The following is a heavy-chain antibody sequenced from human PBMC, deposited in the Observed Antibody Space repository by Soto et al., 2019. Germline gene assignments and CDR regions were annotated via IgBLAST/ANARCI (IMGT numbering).Heavy chain of an antibody. CDR1: GDSFTSSNW. Sequence: QVQLQESGPGLVKPSGTLSLTCAVSGDSFTSSNWWTWVRQPPGKGLEWIGDILHTGHTDYSPSLKSRVTISVDTSNRQSSLSLTSVTAAHTAVYYCARSPRRVDGKWFLDYWGQGTLVTVSS. J-gene: IGHJ4*02. CDR2: ILHTGHT. CDR3: ARSPRRVDGKWFLDY. D-gene: IGHD3-22*01. V-gene: IGHV4-4*02.